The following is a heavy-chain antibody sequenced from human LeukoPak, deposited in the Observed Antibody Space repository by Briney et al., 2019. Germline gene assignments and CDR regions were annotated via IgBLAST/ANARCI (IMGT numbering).Heavy chain of an antibody. D-gene: IGHD1-14*01. J-gene: IGHJ6*02. CDR3: ARGGLPKPLTFVNYYYYGMDV. V-gene: IGHV3-64*01. CDR1: GFTFSSYA. CDR2: ISSNGGST. Sequence: GGSLRLSCAASGFTFSSYAMHWVRQAPGKGLEYVSAISSNGGSTYYANSVKGRFTISRDNSKNTLYLQMGSLRAEDMAVYYCARGGLPKPLTFVNYYYYGMDVWGQGTTVTVSS.